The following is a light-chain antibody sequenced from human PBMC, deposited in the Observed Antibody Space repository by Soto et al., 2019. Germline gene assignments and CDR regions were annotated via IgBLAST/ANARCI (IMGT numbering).Light chain of an antibody. Sequence: QSALIQPASVSGSPGQSITISCTGTSRDVGGSNYVSWYQHHPHRAPKLLIYEVSYRPSGVSSRFSGSKSGNTASLTISGLQAEDEAAYYCSSYTSSNTLEVFGVGTKVTVL. V-gene: IGLV2-14*01. CDR1: SRDVGGSNY. CDR2: EVS. J-gene: IGLJ1*01. CDR3: SSYTSSNTLEV.